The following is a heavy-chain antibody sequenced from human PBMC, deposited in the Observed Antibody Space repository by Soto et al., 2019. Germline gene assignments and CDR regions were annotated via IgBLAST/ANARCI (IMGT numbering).Heavy chain of an antibody. J-gene: IGHJ4*02. D-gene: IGHD3-10*01. Sequence: PGGSLRLSCAASGFTFSDYYMSWIRQAPGKGLEWVSYISSSGSTIYYADSVKGRFTISRDNAKNSLYLQMNSLRAEDTAVYYCARDRVRGVIPRPGYWGQGTLVTVSS. CDR3: ARDRVRGVIPRPGY. CDR2: ISSSGSTI. CDR1: GFTFSDYY. V-gene: IGHV3-11*01.